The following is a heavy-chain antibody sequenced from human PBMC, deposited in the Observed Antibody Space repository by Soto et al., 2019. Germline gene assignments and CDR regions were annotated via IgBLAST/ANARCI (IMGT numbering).Heavy chain of an antibody. J-gene: IGHJ5*01. Sequence: QVQLVESGGGVVQPGRSLRLSCKGTGFTFSNYGIHWVRQAPGKGLEWVGSVSHDGNNEFYADSLKGRITISRDNSKXXXXXXXXXLRVXXXXXXXXXXXQCRTTRXXXXXXXXWG. CDR1: GFTFSNYG. CDR2: VSHDGNNE. D-gene: IGHD1-7*01. CDR3: XXXQCRTTRXXXXXXXX. V-gene: IGHV3-30*03.